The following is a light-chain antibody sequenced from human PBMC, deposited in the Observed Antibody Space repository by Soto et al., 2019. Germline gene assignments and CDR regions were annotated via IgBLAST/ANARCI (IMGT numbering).Light chain of an antibody. V-gene: IGLV2-8*01. CDR2: EVS. J-gene: IGLJ2*01. Sequence: QSALTQPPSASGSPGQSVTISCTGTSSDVGAYNYVSWCQQHPGKAPKLMIYEVSKRPSGVPDRFSGSKSGNTASLTVSGLQAEDEADYYCSSYTGTTIRVVFGGGTKLTVL. CDR3: SSYTGTTIRVV. CDR1: SSDVGAYNY.